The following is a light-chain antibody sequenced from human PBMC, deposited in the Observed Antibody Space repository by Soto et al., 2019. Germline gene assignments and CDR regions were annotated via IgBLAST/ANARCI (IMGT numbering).Light chain of an antibody. Sequence: EIVMTQSPATLSVSPGERATLSCRASQSVSSNLAWYQQKPGQAPRLLIYGASTRATGIPARFSGSGSGTEFTLTISSLQSEDFAVYYCQQYNNWAPPYTFGQGTKLESK. CDR1: QSVSSN. CDR2: GAS. CDR3: QQYNNWAPPYT. J-gene: IGKJ2*01. V-gene: IGKV3-15*01.